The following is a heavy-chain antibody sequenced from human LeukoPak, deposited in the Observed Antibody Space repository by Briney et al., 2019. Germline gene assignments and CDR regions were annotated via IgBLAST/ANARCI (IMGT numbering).Heavy chain of an antibody. CDR2: IFYSGST. V-gene: IGHV4-61*05. J-gene: IGHJ2*01. CDR3: ARGFESSGWSLYWYFDL. CDR1: SGSISTSNYY. D-gene: IGHD6-19*01. Sequence: TSETLSLTCTVSSGSISTSNYYWGWVRQPPGKALEWIGNIFYSGSTNYNPSLKSRVTMSVDTSKNQFSLKLSSVTAADTAVYYCARGFESSGWSLYWYFDLWGRGTLVTVSS.